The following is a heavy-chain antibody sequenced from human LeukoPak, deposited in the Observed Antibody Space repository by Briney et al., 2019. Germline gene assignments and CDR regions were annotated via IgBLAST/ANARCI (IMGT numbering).Heavy chain of an antibody. Sequence: PGGSLRLSCAASGFTFSSYSMNWVRQAPGKGLEGISYISSTSGTIYYADSVKGRFTISADNPKNSLYLQMNSLRAEDTAVYYCARGWGLFDYWGQGTLVTVSS. CDR1: GFTFSSYS. D-gene: IGHD7-27*01. CDR3: ARGWGLFDY. V-gene: IGHV3-48*04. J-gene: IGHJ4*02. CDR2: ISSTSGTI.